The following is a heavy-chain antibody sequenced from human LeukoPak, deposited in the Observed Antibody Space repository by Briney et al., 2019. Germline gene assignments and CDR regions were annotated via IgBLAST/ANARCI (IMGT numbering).Heavy chain of an antibody. Sequence: GGSLRLSCAASGFIFNNFAMHWVRQAPGEGLEYVSGISTNGGGTYYANSVKGRFTISRDNSKNTLYLQMDSLRAEDMAVYYCARGPPGILGPTHPDFWGQGTLVTVSS. CDR1: GFIFNNFA. J-gene: IGHJ4*02. D-gene: IGHD1-26*01. CDR3: ARGPPGILGPTHPDF. V-gene: IGHV3-64*01. CDR2: ISTNGGGT.